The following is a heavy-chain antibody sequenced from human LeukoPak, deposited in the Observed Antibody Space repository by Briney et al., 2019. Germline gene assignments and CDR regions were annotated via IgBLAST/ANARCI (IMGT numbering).Heavy chain of an antibody. D-gene: IGHD3-3*01. CDR2: IYYSGST. J-gene: IGHJ4*02. Sequence: SQTLSLTCAVSGVSISSGGYSWSWIRQPPGKGLEWIGYIYYSGSTNYNPSLKSRVTISVDTSKNQFSLKLSSVTAADTAVYYCARGPYYDFWSGYSLVGGYFDYWGQGTLVTVSS. CDR1: GVSISSGGYS. V-gene: IGHV4-30-4*07. CDR3: ARGPYYDFWSGYSLVGGYFDY.